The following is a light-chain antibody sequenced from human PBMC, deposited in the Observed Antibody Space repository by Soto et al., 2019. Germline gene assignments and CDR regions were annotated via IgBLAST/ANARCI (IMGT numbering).Light chain of an antibody. Sequence: QSELTQPPSASGSPGQSVTISCTGTSSDVGPYKYVSWYQQHPGKAPKLIIYAVNQRPSGVPDRFSGSKSGNTASLTVSGLQAEDEADYYCSRYASGNIYVFGTGTKVTVL. V-gene: IGLV2-8*01. CDR1: SSDVGPYKY. CDR3: SRYASGNIYV. J-gene: IGLJ1*01. CDR2: AVN.